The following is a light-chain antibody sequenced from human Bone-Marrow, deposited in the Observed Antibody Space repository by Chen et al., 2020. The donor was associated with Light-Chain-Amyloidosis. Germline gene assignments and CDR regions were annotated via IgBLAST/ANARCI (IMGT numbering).Light chain of an antibody. CDR3: CSYAGSTTYIV. Sequence: QSALTQPASVSGSPGQSINISCTGTSRDVGSYNLVTWYQQHPGKAPNLMIFDVTKRPSGVSNRFSGSKSGNTASLTISGLQADDEADYYCCSYAGSTTYIVFGGGTKLTVL. J-gene: IGLJ2*01. CDR2: DVT. V-gene: IGLV2-23*02. CDR1: SRDVGSYNL.